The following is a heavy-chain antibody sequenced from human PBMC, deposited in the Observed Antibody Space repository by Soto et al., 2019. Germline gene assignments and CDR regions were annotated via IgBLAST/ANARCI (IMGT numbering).Heavy chain of an antibody. J-gene: IGHJ5*02. V-gene: IGHV1-46*01. CDR2: INPSGGRT. Sequence: QVQLVQSGAEVKKPGASVKASCKASGYTLTRNYMQWVRQGPGQGLEWMGLINPSGGRTIIAQKYLGRVNMTTDTSTSTVYLALSGLRSEDSAVYYCARDRGGNYASNWFDAWGQGTLATVSS. CDR1: GYTLTRNY. D-gene: IGHD1-26*01. CDR3: ARDRGGNYASNWFDA.